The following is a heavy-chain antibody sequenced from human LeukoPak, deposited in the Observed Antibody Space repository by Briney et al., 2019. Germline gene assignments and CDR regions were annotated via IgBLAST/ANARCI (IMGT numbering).Heavy chain of an antibody. V-gene: IGHV3-21*01. CDR2: ISSSSSYI. Sequence: GGSLRLSCAASGFTFSSYSMNWVRQAPRKGLEWVSSISSSSSYIYYADSVKGRFTISRDNAKNSLYLQMNSLRAEDTAVYYCAMGYSYGTNWFDPWGQGTLVTVSS. D-gene: IGHD5-18*01. CDR1: GFTFSSYS. J-gene: IGHJ5*02. CDR3: AMGYSYGTNWFDP.